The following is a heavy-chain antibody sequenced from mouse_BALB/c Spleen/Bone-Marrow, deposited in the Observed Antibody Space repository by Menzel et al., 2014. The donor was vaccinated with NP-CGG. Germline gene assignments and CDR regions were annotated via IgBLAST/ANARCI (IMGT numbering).Heavy chain of an antibody. CDR3: ARLITTDY. CDR2: IDPANGNT. Sequence: EVQLQQSGAELVKPGASVKLSCTASGFNIKDTYMHWVKQRPEQGLEWIGRIDPANGNTKYDPKFQGKATITADTPSNTAYLQLSSLTSEDTAVYYCARLITTDYWGQGTTLTVSS. CDR1: GFNIKDTY. J-gene: IGHJ2*01. V-gene: IGHV14-3*02. D-gene: IGHD2-4*01.